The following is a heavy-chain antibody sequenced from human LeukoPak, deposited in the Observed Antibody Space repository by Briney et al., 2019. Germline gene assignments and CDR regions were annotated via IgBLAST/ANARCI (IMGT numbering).Heavy chain of an antibody. CDR1: GFAFSSYW. D-gene: IGHD2-8*01. V-gene: IGHV3-74*01. CDR2: INSDGSST. CDR3: ATSRTFDY. J-gene: IGHJ4*02. Sequence: GGSLRLSCAASGFAFSSYWMHWVRQAPGKGLVWVSHINSDGSSTNYADSVKGRFTISRDNAKNTVYLQMNSLRAEDTAVYYCATSRTFDYWGQGTLVTVSS.